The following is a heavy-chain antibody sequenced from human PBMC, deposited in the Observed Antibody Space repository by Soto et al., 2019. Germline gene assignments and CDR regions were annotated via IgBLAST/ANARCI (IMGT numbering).Heavy chain of an antibody. J-gene: IGHJ5*02. CDR2: IYWDDDK. Sequence: ESGPTLVNPTQTLTLTCTFSGFSLSTSGVGVGLIRQPPGKALEWLALIYWDDDKRYSPSLKSRLTITKDTSKNQVVLTMTNMDPVDTATYYCAHRGITMVRGVPYNRFDPWGQGTLVTVYS. D-gene: IGHD3-10*01. CDR1: GFSLSTSGVG. CDR3: AHRGITMVRGVPYNRFDP. V-gene: IGHV2-5*02.